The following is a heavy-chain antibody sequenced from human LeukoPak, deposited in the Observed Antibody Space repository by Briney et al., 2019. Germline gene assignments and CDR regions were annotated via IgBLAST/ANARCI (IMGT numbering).Heavy chain of an antibody. CDR1: GYTFTGYY. D-gene: IGHD3-22*01. V-gene: IGHV1-2*02. J-gene: IGHJ3*02. CDR2: INPNSGGT. CDR3: ARDRSRVTMIVKWCAFDI. Sequence: ASVKVSCKASGYTFTGYYIFWVRQAPGQGLEWMVWINPNSGGTNYAQKFQGRVIMTRDTSISTAYMELSRLRSDDTAVYYCARDRSRVTMIVKWCAFDIWGQGTMLTVSS.